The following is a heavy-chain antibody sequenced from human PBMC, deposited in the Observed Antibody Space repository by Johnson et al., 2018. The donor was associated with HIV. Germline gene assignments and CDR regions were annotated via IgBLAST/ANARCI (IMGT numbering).Heavy chain of an antibody. CDR1: GFTFRDYY. CDR3: ARGGDVVWFGEFPGAFDV. J-gene: IGHJ3*01. V-gene: IGHV3-11*04. D-gene: IGHD3-10*01. CDR2: ISSSGSSI. Sequence: QVQLVESGGDLVKPGGSLRLSCAASGFTFRDYYMSWIRQAPGKGLEWVAYISSSGSSISYADSVKGRFTISRDNAKNSLYLQMNSLRAGDTAVYYCARGGDVVWFGEFPGAFDVWGQGTMVTVSS.